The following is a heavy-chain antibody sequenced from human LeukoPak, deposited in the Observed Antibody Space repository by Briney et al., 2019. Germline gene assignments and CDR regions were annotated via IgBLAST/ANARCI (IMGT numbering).Heavy chain of an antibody. D-gene: IGHD1-26*01. CDR3: ARSAVGASIPDY. CDR2: IRSSSSTI. CDR1: GFTFSSYN. Sequence: GGSLRLSCAASGFTFSSYNMNWVRQAPGKGLEWVSNIRSSSSTIYYADSVKGRFTISRDNAKNSLYLQMNSLRAEDTAVYYCARSAVGASIPDYWGQGTLVTVSS. J-gene: IGHJ4*02. V-gene: IGHV3-48*01.